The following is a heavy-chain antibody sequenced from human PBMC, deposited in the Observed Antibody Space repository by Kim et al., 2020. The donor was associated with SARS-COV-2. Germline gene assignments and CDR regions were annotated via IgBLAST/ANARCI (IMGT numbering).Heavy chain of an antibody. V-gene: IGHV4-39*07. CDR3: ARVVPHPSGLGYCSSTSYCASPIFDY. J-gene: IGHJ4*02. Sequence: SETLSLTCTVSGGSISSSSYYWGWIRQPPGKGLEWIGSIYYSGSTYYNPSLKSRVTISVDTSKNQFSLKLSSVTAADTAVYYCARVVPHPSGLGYCSSTSYCASPIFDYWGQGTLVTVSS. CDR2: IYYSGST. D-gene: IGHD2-2*01. CDR1: GGSISSSSYY.